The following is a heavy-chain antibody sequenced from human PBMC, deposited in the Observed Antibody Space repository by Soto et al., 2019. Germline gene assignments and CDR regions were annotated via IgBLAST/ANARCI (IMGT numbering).Heavy chain of an antibody. CDR3: ATWHEREHAYDV. D-gene: IGHD1-1*01. J-gene: IGHJ3*01. Sequence: PGGSLRLSYAASGLIVSGKKYVAWVRQAPGKGLDCVSTIYDVNKSSYPDFVSGLYISTSDSYKTTVYLQMNDLSPADTADYYCATWHEREHAYDVWGQGTTVTVSS. CDR2: IYDVNKS. CDR1: GLIVSGKKY. V-gene: IGHV3-53*01.